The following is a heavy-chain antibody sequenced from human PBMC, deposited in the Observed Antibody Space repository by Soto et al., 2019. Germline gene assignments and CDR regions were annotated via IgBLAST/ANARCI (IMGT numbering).Heavy chain of an antibody. CDR1: GGSISSSSW. Sequence: HVQLQESGPGLVKPSGTLSLTCAVSGGSISSSSWWGWVRQPPGKGLEWIAEIYHSGSTNYNPSRKSRVNISMDKSNIQFSLRLASVTAADTAVYFCARGGYYETSGYYYVDDYFDYWGQGTLVTVSS. CDR3: ARGGYYETSGYYYVDDYFDY. CDR2: IYHSGST. D-gene: IGHD3-22*01. V-gene: IGHV4-4*02. J-gene: IGHJ4*02.